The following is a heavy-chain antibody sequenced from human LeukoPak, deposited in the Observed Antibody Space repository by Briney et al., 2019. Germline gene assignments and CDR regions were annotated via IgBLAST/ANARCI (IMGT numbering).Heavy chain of an antibody. D-gene: IGHD3-10*01. CDR2: IDYSGGSS. CDR1: GFTLSSYE. CDR3: AKVAKYYYGPETYYFFEQ. J-gene: IGHJ4*02. Sequence: GGSLRLSCTVSGFTLSSYEMSWIRQAPGKGLEWVSSIDYSGGSSYYADSVKGRFTISRDDSKNTLYLQLNSLRVEDTAEYYCAKVAKYYYGPETYYFFEQWGQGTPVTASS. V-gene: IGHV3-23*01.